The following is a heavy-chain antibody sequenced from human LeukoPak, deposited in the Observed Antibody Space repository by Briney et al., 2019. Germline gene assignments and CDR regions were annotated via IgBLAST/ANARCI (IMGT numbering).Heavy chain of an antibody. Sequence: GGSLRLSCAASGFTFSSYDMTWVRQAPGKGLEWVSTISESGVSTYYADSVKGRFTISRDNSKNTLYLQMNSLRAEDTAVYYCARVERTWIQLWSLDYWGQGTLVTVSS. CDR2: ISESGVST. CDR1: GFTFSSYD. J-gene: IGHJ4*02. D-gene: IGHD5-18*01. CDR3: ARVERTWIQLWSLDY. V-gene: IGHV3-23*01.